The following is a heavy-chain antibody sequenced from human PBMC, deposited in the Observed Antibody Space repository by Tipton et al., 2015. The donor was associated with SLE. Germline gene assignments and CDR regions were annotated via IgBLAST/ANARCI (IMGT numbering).Heavy chain of an antibody. J-gene: IGHJ4*02. V-gene: IGHV3-49*03. Sequence: SLRLSCTASGFTFGDYAMSWFRQAPGKGLEWVGFIRSKAYGGTTEYAASVKGRFTISRHNSKNTLYLQMNSLRAEDTAVYYCARRMGSSGYYSLGYWGQGTLVTVSS. CDR1: GFTFGDYA. CDR3: ARRMGSSGYYSLGY. CDR2: IRSKAYGGTT. D-gene: IGHD3-22*01.